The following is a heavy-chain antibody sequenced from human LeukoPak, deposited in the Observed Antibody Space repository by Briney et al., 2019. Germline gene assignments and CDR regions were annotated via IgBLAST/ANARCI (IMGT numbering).Heavy chain of an antibody. V-gene: IGHV3-48*01. Sequence: GGSLRLSCGASGFNFSTYSINWVRQAPGRGLEWLSYISSTSNPIYYADSVKGRFTVFRDNAKNSLYLQMDSLRAEDTALYYCARDIFFTEVPYFDWSPSHLWGQGTMVVVSS. J-gene: IGHJ3*01. CDR2: ISSTSNPI. CDR1: GFNFSTYS. CDR3: ARDIFFTEVPYFDWSPSHL. D-gene: IGHD3-9*01.